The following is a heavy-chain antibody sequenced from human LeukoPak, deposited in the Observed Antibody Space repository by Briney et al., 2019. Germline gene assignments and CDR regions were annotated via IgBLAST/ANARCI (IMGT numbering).Heavy chain of an antibody. Sequence: GGSLRLSCAASGFTFSSYAMSWVRQAPGKGLEWVSAIRGGGDSTYYADSVKGRFTISRDNSRNTLYLQMNSLTAEDTAVYYCAKVGGSYFGSGNYFGYWGQGTLVTVSS. J-gene: IGHJ4*02. D-gene: IGHD3-10*01. CDR2: IRGGGDST. CDR3: AKVGGSYFGSGNYFGY. CDR1: GFTFSSYA. V-gene: IGHV3-23*01.